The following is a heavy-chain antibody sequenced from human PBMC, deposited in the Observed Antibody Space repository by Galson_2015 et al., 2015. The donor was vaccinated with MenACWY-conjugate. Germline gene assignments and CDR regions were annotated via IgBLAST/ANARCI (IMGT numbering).Heavy chain of an antibody. D-gene: IGHD4-17*01. V-gene: IGHV3-23*01. J-gene: IGHJ3*02. Sequence: LRLSCAASGITFSTYAVSWVRQAPGKGLEWVSSITGSGAGTNYADSVKGRFTISRDNSNNLVYLQMSSLRAEDTARYYCAKDPNGDYFGAFDMWGHGTMVTVSS. CDR3: AKDPNGDYFGAFDM. CDR2: ITGSGAGT. CDR1: GITFSTYA.